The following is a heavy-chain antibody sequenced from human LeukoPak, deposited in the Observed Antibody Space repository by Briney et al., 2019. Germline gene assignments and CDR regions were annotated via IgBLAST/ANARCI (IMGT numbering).Heavy chain of an antibody. CDR1: GYSFTSYW. Sequence: GESLKISCKGSGYSFTSYWIGWVRQMPGKGLEWMEIIYPGDSDTRYSPSFQGQVTISADKSISTAYLQWSSLKASDTAMYYCARTNDYVWGSYRGYYYYMDVWGKGTTVTVSS. CDR2: IYPGDSDT. V-gene: IGHV5-51*01. J-gene: IGHJ6*03. CDR3: ARTNDYVWGSYRGYYYYMDV. D-gene: IGHD3-16*01.